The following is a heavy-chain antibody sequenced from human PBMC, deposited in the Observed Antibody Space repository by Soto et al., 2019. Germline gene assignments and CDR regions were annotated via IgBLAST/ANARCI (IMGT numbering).Heavy chain of an antibody. D-gene: IGHD3-10*01. V-gene: IGHV4-39*01. CDR3: ARRIYASGIY. Sequence: ASETLSLTCVVSGASISNGSHYWGWFRQPPGKGLEWIGSVYYSGITSYNPSLTSRATISVDTSKNQFSLRLNSVTAADTAVYYCARRIYASGIYWGQGTLVTVS. J-gene: IGHJ4*02. CDR1: GASISNGSHY. CDR2: VYYSGIT.